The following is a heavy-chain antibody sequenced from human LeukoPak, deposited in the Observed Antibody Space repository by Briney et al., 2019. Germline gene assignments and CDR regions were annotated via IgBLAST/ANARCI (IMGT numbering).Heavy chain of an antibody. J-gene: IGHJ4*02. Sequence: SETLSLTCTVSGGSISNYYWSWIRQSPEKGLEWIGYIHDSWNTNYNPALKSRVTISVDTSKNQFSLKLSSVTAADTAVYYCARLDAAAGRYLQFFYWGQGTLVTVSS. D-gene: IGHD5-24*01. CDR2: IHDSWNT. V-gene: IGHV4-59*08. CDR1: GGSISNYY. CDR3: ARLDAAAGRYLQFFY.